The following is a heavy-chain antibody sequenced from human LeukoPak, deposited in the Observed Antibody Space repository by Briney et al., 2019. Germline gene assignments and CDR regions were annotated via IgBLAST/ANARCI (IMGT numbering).Heavy chain of an antibody. CDR1: GFTFSSYG. Sequence: GGSLRLSCAASGFTFSSYGMHWVRQAPGKGLVWVSRINSDGSSTSYADSVKGRFTISRDNAKNTLYLQMNSLRAEDTAVYYCAREQGGLGIDYWGQGTLVTVSS. V-gene: IGHV3-74*01. J-gene: IGHJ4*02. D-gene: IGHD3-16*01. CDR2: INSDGSST. CDR3: AREQGGLGIDY.